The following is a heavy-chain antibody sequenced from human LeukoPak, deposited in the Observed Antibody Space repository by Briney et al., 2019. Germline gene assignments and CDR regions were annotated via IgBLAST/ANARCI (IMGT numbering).Heavy chain of an antibody. CDR2: IKEDGSEK. CDR1: GFRFSTYW. Sequence: GGSLRLSCAASGFRFSTYWMSWVRPAPGKGLEWVANIKEDGSEKYYVDSVKGRFTISRDNAKNSLFLQMNSLRVDDTAVYYCARGGSYYANWGQGTLVTVSS. D-gene: IGHD3-10*01. CDR3: ARGGSYYAN. J-gene: IGHJ4*02. V-gene: IGHV3-7*04.